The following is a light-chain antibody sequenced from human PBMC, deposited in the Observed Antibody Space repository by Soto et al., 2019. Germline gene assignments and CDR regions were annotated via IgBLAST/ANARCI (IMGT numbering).Light chain of an antibody. V-gene: IGLV2-8*01. Sequence: QSALTQPPSASGSPGQSVTISCTGTSSDVGGYNSVCWYQQHPGKAPKLMISEVSKRPSGVPDRFSGSKSGNTASLTVSGLQAEDEADYYCSSYAGSNNPWVFGGGTKLTVL. CDR1: SSDVGGYNS. CDR2: EVS. CDR3: SSYAGSNNPWV. J-gene: IGLJ3*02.